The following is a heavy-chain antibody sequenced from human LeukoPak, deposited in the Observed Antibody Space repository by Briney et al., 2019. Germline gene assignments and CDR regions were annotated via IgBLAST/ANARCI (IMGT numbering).Heavy chain of an antibody. CDR3: AAGYCSSTSCYGAGDWFDP. V-gene: IGHV1-69*02. CDR1: GGTFSSYT. J-gene: IGHJ5*02. D-gene: IGHD2-2*01. CDR2: IIPILGIA. Sequence: SVKVSCKASGGTFSSYTISWVRQAPGQGLEWMGRIIPILGIANYVQKFQGRVTITADKSTSTAYMELSSLRSEDTAVYYCAAGYCSSTSCYGAGDWFDPWGQGTLVTVSS.